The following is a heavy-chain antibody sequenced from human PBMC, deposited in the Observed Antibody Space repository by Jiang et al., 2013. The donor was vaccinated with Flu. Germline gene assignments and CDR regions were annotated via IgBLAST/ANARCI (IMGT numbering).Heavy chain of an antibody. CDR2: IRTNTGNP. CDR3: ARSKNWGIFDY. V-gene: IGHV7-4-1*02. Sequence: QSGSELKKPGASVKVSCKASGYTFTSYAIYWVRQAPGQGLEWTGWIRTNTGNPTYAQGFTGRFVFSLDTSVSTAYLQISSLKAEDTAVYYCARSKNWGIFDYWGQGTLVTVSS. CDR1: GYTFTSYA. J-gene: IGHJ4*02. D-gene: IGHD7-27*01.